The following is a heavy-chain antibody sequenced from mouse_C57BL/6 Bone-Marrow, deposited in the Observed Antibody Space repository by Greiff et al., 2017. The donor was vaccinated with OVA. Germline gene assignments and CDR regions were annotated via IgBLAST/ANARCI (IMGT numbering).Heavy chain of an antibody. Sequence: QVQLKESGPELVKPGASVKLSCKASGYTFTSYDINWVKQRPGQGLEWIGWIYPRDGSTKYNEKFKGKATLTVDTSSSTAYMELHSLTSEDSAVYFCAGLLITTVVATGNYFDYWGQGTTLTVSS. CDR3: AGLLITTVVATGNYFDY. V-gene: IGHV1-85*01. CDR1: GYTFTSYD. D-gene: IGHD1-1*01. CDR2: IYPRDGST. J-gene: IGHJ2*01.